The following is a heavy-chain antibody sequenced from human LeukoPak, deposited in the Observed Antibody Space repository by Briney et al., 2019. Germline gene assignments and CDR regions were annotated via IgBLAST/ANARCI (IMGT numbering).Heavy chain of an antibody. CDR2: MNPSDGST. D-gene: IGHD2-8*02. CDR3: AKSRTTGSASSDY. J-gene: IGHJ4*02. V-gene: IGHV1-46*01. CDR1: GYTFTSYY. Sequence: ASVKVSCKASGYTFTSYYIHWVRQAPGQGLEWMGIMNPSDGSTSYAQKFRGRVTMTRDTSTTTVYMEMSNLSSEDTAMYYCAKSRTTGSASSDYWGQGTVVTVSS.